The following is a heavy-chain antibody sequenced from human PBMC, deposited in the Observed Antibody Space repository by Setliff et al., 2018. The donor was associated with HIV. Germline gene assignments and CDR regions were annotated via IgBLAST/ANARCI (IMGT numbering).Heavy chain of an antibody. D-gene: IGHD6-6*01. V-gene: IGHV3-21*01. CDR3: TRSVDEQLVSLSFDY. CDR1: GFSFSTYS. CDR2: ISSSSIYV. Sequence: PGESLKISCAASGFSFSTYSMNWVRQAPGKGLEWVSSISSSSIYVYSADSVKGRFTISRDNAKNSLYLQMNSLRAEDTAVYYCTRSVDEQLVSLSFDYWGQGTLVTVSS. J-gene: IGHJ4*02.